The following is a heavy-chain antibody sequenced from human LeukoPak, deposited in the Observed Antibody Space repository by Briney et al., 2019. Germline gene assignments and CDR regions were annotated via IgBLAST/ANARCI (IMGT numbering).Heavy chain of an antibody. D-gene: IGHD2-21*02. J-gene: IGHJ5*02. CDR2: ISSSSSTI. CDR1: GFTFSSYS. V-gene: IGHV3-48*02. CDR3: ARAKNPYCGGDCRWFDP. Sequence: GGSLRLSCAASGFTFSSYSMNWVRQAPGKGLEWVSYISSSSSTIYYAASVKGRFTISRDNAKNSVYLQMNSLRDEDTAVYYCARAKNPYCGGDCRWFDPWGQGTLVTVSS.